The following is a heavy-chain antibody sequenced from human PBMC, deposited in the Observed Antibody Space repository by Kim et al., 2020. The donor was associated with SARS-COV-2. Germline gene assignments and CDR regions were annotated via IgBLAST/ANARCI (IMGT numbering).Heavy chain of an antibody. J-gene: IGHJ4*02. CDR3: AKDSGYYYSGCFDY. D-gene: IGHD3-22*01. Sequence: AASVKGRLTISRDNSKNTLYLQMNSLRAEDTAVYYCAKDSGYYYSGCFDYWGQGTLVTVSS. V-gene: IGHV3-23*01.